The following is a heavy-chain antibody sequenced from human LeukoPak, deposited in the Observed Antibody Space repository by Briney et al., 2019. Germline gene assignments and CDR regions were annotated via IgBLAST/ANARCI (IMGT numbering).Heavy chain of an antibody. CDR2: ISVSGGST. CDR3: AKSEQQLVYLGS. D-gene: IGHD6-13*01. Sequence: GGSLRLSCAASGFTFNDAWMSWVRQAPGKGLEWVSAISVSGGSTYYADSVKGRFTISRDNSKNTLYLQMNSLRAEDTAVYYCAKSEQQLVYLGSWGHGTLVTVSS. CDR1: GFTFNDAW. V-gene: IGHV3-23*01. J-gene: IGHJ5*01.